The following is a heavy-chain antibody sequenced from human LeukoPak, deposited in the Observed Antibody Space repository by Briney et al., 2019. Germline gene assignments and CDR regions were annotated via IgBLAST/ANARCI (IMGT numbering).Heavy chain of an antibody. V-gene: IGHV4-38-2*02. CDR2: IYHSGST. Sequence: SETLSLTCTVPGGSISGYYWGWIRQPPGKGLEWIGSIYHSGSTYYNPSLKSRVTISVDTSKNQFSLKPSSVTAADTAVYYCARTAIYYYDSSGYYHNWFDPWGQGTLVTVSS. CDR1: GGSISGYY. J-gene: IGHJ5*02. D-gene: IGHD3-22*01. CDR3: ARTAIYYYDSSGYYHNWFDP.